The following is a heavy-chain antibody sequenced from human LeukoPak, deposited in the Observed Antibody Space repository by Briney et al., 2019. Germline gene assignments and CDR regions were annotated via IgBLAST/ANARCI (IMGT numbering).Heavy chain of an antibody. Sequence: GRSLRLSCGASGFTFSSYGMHWVRQAPGKGLEWVAVIWYDGSNKYYADSVKGRFTISRDNSKNTLYLQMNSLRAEDTAVYYCARGPRRDGYKDAFDIWGQGTMVTVSS. J-gene: IGHJ3*02. CDR1: GFTFSSYG. CDR3: ARGPRRDGYKDAFDI. D-gene: IGHD5-24*01. CDR2: IWYDGSNK. V-gene: IGHV3-33*01.